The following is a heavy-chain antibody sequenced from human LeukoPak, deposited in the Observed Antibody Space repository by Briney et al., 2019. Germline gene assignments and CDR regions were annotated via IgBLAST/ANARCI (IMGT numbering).Heavy chain of an antibody. CDR2: IRKDGSDK. Sequence: PGGSLRLSCGASGFTFSRYGIHWVRHAPGKGLEWVTYIRKDGSDKYYADSVKGRFTISRDSSKNMVYLQMTSLRAEDTALYYCAKDSNWAFDYWGQGTLVSVSS. V-gene: IGHV3-30*02. D-gene: IGHD7-27*01. CDR1: GFTFSRYG. CDR3: AKDSNWAFDY. J-gene: IGHJ4*02.